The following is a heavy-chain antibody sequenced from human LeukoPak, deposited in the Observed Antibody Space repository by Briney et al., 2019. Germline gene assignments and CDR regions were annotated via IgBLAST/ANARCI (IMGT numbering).Heavy chain of an antibody. CDR3: ARVAGGSYSSRRVFAFDI. CDR1: GGSISSSSYY. D-gene: IGHD1-26*01. J-gene: IGHJ3*02. Sequence: PSETLSLTCTVSGGSISSSSYYWGWIRQPLGKGLEWIGSIYYSGSTYYNPSLKSRVTISVDTSKNQFSLKLSSVTAADTAVYYCARVAGGSYSSRRVFAFDIWGQGTMVTVSS. CDR2: IYYSGST. V-gene: IGHV4-39*07.